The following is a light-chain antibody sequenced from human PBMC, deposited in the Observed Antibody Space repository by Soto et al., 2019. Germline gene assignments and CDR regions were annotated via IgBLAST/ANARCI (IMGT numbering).Light chain of an antibody. CDR2: DAS. V-gene: IGKV3-11*01. CDR3: QQYGSSPET. CDR1: QSVSNY. J-gene: IGKJ1*01. Sequence: EIVSTQSPATLSFSPGERATLSCRASQSVSNYLAWYQQKPGQAPRLLIYDASNRATGIPARFSGSGSGTDFTLTISSLEPEDFAVYYCQQYGSSPETFGQGTKVDIK.